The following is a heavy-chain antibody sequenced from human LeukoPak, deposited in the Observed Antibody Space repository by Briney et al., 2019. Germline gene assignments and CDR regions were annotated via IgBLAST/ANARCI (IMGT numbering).Heavy chain of an antibody. Sequence: GGSLRLSCAASGFTFSSYAMHWVRQAPGKGLELVAVISYDGSNKYYADSVKGRFTISRDNSKNTLYLQMNSLRAEDTAVYYCARETYSVYGDYLYYFDYWGQGTLVTVSS. V-gene: IGHV3-30-3*01. D-gene: IGHD4-17*01. CDR1: GFTFSSYA. CDR3: ARETYSVYGDYLYYFDY. CDR2: ISYDGSNK. J-gene: IGHJ4*02.